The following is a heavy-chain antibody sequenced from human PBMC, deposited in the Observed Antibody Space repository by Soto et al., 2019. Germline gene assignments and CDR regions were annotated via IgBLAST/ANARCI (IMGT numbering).Heavy chain of an antibody. CDR2: INPSGGST. V-gene: IGHV1-46*01. Sequence: VASVKVSCKASGYTFTSYYMHWVRQAPGQGLEWMGIINPSGGSTSYAQKFQGRVTMTRDTSTSTVYMELSSLRSEDTAVYYCARDRTFSGYDGLTPKYYYYGMDVWGQGTTVTVSS. CDR3: ARDRTFSGYDGLTPKYYYYGMDV. CDR1: GYTFTSYY. J-gene: IGHJ6*02. D-gene: IGHD5-12*01.